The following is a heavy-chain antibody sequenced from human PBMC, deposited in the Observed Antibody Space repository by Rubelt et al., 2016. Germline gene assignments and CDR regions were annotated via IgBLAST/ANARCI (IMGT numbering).Heavy chain of an antibody. V-gene: IGHV4-39*01. CDR1: GGPISSINYY. J-gene: IGHJ3*02. Sequence: QLQIQESGPGLVKPSETLSLTCTVSGGPISSINYYWGWIRQPPGKGLELIGRVYYSGTTYYNPSLKSRVTISVDMSKNQFSLRLSSVSAADTAVYYCARRYPYYGDSYDIWGQGTLVTVSS. D-gene: IGHD4-17*01. CDR2: VYYSGTT. CDR3: ARRYPYYGDSYDI.